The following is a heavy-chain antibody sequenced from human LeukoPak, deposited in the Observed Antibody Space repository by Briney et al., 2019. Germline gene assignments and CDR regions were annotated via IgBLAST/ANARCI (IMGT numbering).Heavy chain of an antibody. V-gene: IGHV3-21*01. Sequence: PGGSLRLSCAASGFTFSNYIINWVRQAPGKGLEWVSSISIGSTYIYYADSVKGRFTISRDNAKNSLYLQMNSLRAEDTAVYYCATTMITFGGVVKYYFDHWGQGTLVTVSS. CDR1: GFTFSNYI. CDR3: ATTMITFGGVVKYYFDH. D-gene: IGHD3-16*01. J-gene: IGHJ4*02. CDR2: ISIGSTYI.